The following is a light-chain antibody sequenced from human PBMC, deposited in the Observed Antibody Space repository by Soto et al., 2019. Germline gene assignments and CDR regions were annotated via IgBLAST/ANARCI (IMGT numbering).Light chain of an antibody. CDR3: QSYDISLSAWV. J-gene: IGLJ3*02. CDR2: DNN. V-gene: IGLV1-40*01. CDR1: SSNIGTGYD. Sequence: QSVLTQPPSVSGAPGQRVTISCTGSSSNIGTGYDVHWYQQPPGTAPKLLIYDNNNRPSGVPDLFSGSKSGTSASLAITGLQAEDEADYHCQSYDISLSAWVFGGGTKLTVL.